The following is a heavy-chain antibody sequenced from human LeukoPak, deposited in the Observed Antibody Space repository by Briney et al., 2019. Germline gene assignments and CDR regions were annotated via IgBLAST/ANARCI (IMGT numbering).Heavy chain of an antibody. CDR3: ARVSTGTSLLFDY. CDR1: GFTFSSYS. V-gene: IGHV3-21*01. J-gene: IGHJ4*02. CDR2: ISSSSSYI. Sequence: GGSLRLSSAASGFTFSSYSMNWVRQAPGKGLEWVSSISSSSSYIYYADSVKGRFTISRDNAKNSLYLQMNSLRAEDTAVYYCARVSTGTSLLFDYWGQGTLVTVSS. D-gene: IGHD1-7*01.